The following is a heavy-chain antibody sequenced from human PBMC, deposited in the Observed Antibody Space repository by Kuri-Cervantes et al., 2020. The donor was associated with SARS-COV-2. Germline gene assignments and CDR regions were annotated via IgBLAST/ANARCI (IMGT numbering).Heavy chain of an antibody. CDR3: ARGGAVTTFFRIGRAFDI. D-gene: IGHD4-11*01. J-gene: IGHJ3*02. CDR2: INHSGST. V-gene: IGHV4-34*01. Sequence: GSLRLSCAVYGGSFSGYYWSWIRQPPGKGLEWIGEINHSGSTNYNPSLKSRVTISVDTSKNQFSLKLSSVTAADTAVYYCARGGAVTTFFRIGRAFDIWGQGTMVTVSS. CDR1: GGSFSGYY.